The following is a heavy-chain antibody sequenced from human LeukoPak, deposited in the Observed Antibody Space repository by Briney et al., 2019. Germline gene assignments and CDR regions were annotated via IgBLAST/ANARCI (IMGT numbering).Heavy chain of an antibody. Sequence: GGSLRLSCAASGFTFSSYSMNWVRQAPGKGLEWVSSISSSSSYIYYADSVKGRFTISRDNAKNSLYLQMNSLRAEDTAVYYCATAKKSYGDYESWGQGALVTVSS. D-gene: IGHD4-17*01. CDR1: GFTFSSYS. V-gene: IGHV3-21*01. CDR3: ATAKKSYGDYES. J-gene: IGHJ4*02. CDR2: ISSSSSYI.